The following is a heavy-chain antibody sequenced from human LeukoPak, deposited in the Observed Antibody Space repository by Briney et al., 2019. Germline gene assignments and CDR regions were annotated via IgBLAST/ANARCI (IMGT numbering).Heavy chain of an antibody. D-gene: IGHD3-3*01. CDR1: GGSISSSNYY. CDR2: IYTSGST. CDR3: ARGPGLRFLEPPGY. Sequence: SETLSLTCTVSGGSISSSNYYWGWIRQPAGKGLEWIGRIYTSGSTNYNPSLKSRVTISVDTSKNQFSLKLSSVTAADTAVYYCARGPGLRFLEPPGYWGQGTLVTVSS. J-gene: IGHJ4*02. V-gene: IGHV4-61*02.